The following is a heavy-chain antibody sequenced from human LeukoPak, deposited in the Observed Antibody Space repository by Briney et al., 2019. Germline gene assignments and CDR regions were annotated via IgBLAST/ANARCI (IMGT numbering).Heavy chain of an antibody. D-gene: IGHD3-22*01. J-gene: IGHJ4*02. Sequence: GGSLRLSCAASGFTFSSYWMSWVRQAPGKGLEWVANIKHDGSEKYYVDSVKGRFTISRDNSKNTLYLQMNSLRAEDTAVYYCARPEYYYDSSGYSHWGQGTLVTVSS. CDR1: GFTFSSYW. CDR3: ARPEYYYDSSGYSH. CDR2: IKHDGSEK. V-gene: IGHV3-7*02.